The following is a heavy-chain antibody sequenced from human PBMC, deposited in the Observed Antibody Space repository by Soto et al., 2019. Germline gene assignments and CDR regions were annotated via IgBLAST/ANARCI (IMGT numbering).Heavy chain of an antibody. J-gene: IGHJ5*02. CDR1: GGTFGSDA. D-gene: IGHD5-12*01. V-gene: IGHV1-69*06. CDR2: IIPIFGTR. Sequence: SVKVSCKASGGTFGSDAITWVRQAPGQGLEWVGRIIPIFGTRNYAQKLQDRVTISADTSTTTVYLDLNSLTSDDTALYYCARDGTSSGYYTNLLDPWGQGTLVTVSS. CDR3: ARDGTSSGYYTNLLDP.